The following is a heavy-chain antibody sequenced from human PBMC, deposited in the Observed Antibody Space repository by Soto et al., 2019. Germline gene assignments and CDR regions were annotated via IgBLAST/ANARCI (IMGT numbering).Heavy chain of an antibody. CDR3: AKESDLPGYCSSTSCSRFCY. D-gene: IGHD2-2*01. Sequence: EVQLLESGGGLVQPGGSLRLSCAASGFTFSSYAMSWVRQAPGKGLEWVSAISGSGGSTYYADSVKGRFTISRDNSKNELYVQMKSLRAEDTAVYYCAKESDLPGYCSSTSCSRFCYWGQGTLVTVSS. J-gene: IGHJ4*02. CDR1: GFTFSSYA. CDR2: ISGSGGST. V-gene: IGHV3-23*01.